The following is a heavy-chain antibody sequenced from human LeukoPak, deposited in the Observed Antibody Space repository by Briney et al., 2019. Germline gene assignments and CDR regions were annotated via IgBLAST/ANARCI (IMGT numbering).Heavy chain of an antibody. J-gene: IGHJ3*01. Sequence: PSETLSLTCAVYGGSFSGYYWSWIRQPPGKGLEWIGEINHSGSTNYNPSLTSRVRVSMEKSKKQFSLVMRSVTAADTAVYYCARFSRITWGDWGDAFDPWGQGTTVVVSS. V-gene: IGHV4-34*01. CDR3: ARFSRITWGDWGDAFDP. CDR2: INHSGST. CDR1: GGSFSGYY. D-gene: IGHD2-21*02.